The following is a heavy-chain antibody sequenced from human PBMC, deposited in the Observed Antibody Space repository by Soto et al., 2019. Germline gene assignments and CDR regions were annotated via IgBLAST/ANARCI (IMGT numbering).Heavy chain of an antibody. D-gene: IGHD3-10*01. CDR3: AKDLATYGSGSYFNY. V-gene: IGHV3-23*01. Sequence: PGGSLRLSCAASGFTFSSYSISWVRQAPWKGLEWVSAISGSGGRTYYADSVKGRFTISRDNSKKTLYLQMDSLRAEGTDVYYCAKDLATYGSGSYFNYWGQGTLVTVSS. CDR1: GFTFSSYS. CDR2: ISGSGGRT. J-gene: IGHJ4*02.